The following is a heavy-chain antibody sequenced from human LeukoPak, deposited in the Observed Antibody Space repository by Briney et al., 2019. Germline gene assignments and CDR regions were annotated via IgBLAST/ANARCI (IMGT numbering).Heavy chain of an antibody. Sequence: SETLSLTCAVYGGSFSGYYWSWIRQPPGKGLEWIGDIYYSGSTNYNPSLKSRVTISVDTSKNQFSLKLSSVTAADTAVYYCARTTNYYDSSGYLLGQYYYYYMDVWGKGTAVTVS. J-gene: IGHJ6*03. CDR1: GGSFSGYY. CDR2: IYYSGST. V-gene: IGHV4-59*01. D-gene: IGHD3-22*01. CDR3: ARTTNYYDSSGYLLGQYYYYYMDV.